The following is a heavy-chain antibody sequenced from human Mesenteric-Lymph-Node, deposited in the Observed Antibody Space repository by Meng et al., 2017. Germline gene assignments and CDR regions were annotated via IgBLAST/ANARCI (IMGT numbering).Heavy chain of an antibody. CDR3: GVTQHHWKYYFDY. V-gene: IGHV1-2*02. CDR2: INPNSGVT. D-gene: IGHD1-1*01. J-gene: IGHJ4*02. Sequence: ASVTVSCKPSGHTFSGYYMHWVRQAPGRGLERMGWINPNSGVTYSAQRFQGRVTLTSDTSISTAYMELSSLRSEDTAVYYCGVTQHHWKYYFDYWGQGTLVTVSS. CDR1: GHTFSGYY.